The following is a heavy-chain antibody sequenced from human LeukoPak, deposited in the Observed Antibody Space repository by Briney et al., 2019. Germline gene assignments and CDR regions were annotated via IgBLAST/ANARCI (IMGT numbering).Heavy chain of an antibody. J-gene: IGHJ6*03. D-gene: IGHD3-3*01. Sequence: GGSLRLSCTASGFTFGDYAMSWFRQAPGKGLEWVGFIRSKAYGGTTEYAASVKGRFTISRDDSKSIAYLQVNSLKTEDTAVYYCTRDTYYDFTFYYYYYMDVWGKGTTVTVSS. CDR3: TRDTYYDFTFYYYYYMDV. CDR2: IRSKAYGGTT. CDR1: GFTFGDYA. V-gene: IGHV3-49*03.